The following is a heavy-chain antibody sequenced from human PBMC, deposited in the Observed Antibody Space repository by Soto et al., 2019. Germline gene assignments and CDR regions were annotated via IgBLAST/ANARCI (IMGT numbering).Heavy chain of an antibody. V-gene: IGHV4-4*02. CDR3: ARVLGGWCIGWYRQDI. J-gene: IGHJ3*02. CDR1: GGSISSSNW. D-gene: IGHD6-19*01. CDR2: IYHSGST. Sequence: QVQLQESGPGLVKPSGTLSLTCAVSGGSISSSNWWSWVRQPPGKGLEWIGEIYHSGSTNYNPSLKARVTIPVDNSRHPVSLKVGSVSAAATAVFSCARVLGGWCIGWYRQDIWGQGTMVTVSS.